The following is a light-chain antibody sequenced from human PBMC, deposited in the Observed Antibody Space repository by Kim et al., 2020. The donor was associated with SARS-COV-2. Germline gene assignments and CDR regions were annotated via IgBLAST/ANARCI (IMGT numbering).Light chain of an antibody. Sequence: EIVLTQSPATLSLSPGERATLSCRASQSVSSYLAWYQQKPGQAPRLLIYDASNRATGIPARFSGSGSGTDFTLTISSLEPEDFAVYYCQQRSNCPWTFGQATKVDIK. CDR1: QSVSSY. J-gene: IGKJ1*01. CDR2: DAS. CDR3: QQRSNCPWT. V-gene: IGKV3-11*01.